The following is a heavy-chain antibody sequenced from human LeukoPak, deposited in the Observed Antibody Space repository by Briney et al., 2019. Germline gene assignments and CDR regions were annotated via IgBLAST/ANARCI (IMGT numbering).Heavy chain of an antibody. CDR2: VSHDGSNK. D-gene: IGHD3-22*01. V-gene: IGHV3-30-3*01. Sequence: PGGSLRLSCAASGFTFSTYAIHWVCQAPGKGLEWVAVVSHDGSNKYYADSVKGRFTISRDNSKNTLYLQMNSLRVEDTAVYYCARDHLDSSGNYRSYYFDSWGQGTLVTVSS. J-gene: IGHJ4*02. CDR1: GFTFSTYA. CDR3: ARDHLDSSGNYRSYYFDS.